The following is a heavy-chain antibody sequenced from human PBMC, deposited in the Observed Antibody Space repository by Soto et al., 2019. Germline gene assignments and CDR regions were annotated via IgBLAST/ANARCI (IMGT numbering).Heavy chain of an antibody. Sequence: SVKVSCKASGCTFTSSAVQWVRQARGQRLEWIGWIVVGSGNTNYAQKFQERVTITRDMSTSTAYMELSSLRSEDTAVYYCAATTTVLRFLEWLFGGMDVWGQGTTVTVSS. D-gene: IGHD3-3*01. CDR1: GCTFTSSA. CDR3: AATTTVLRFLEWLFGGMDV. J-gene: IGHJ6*02. CDR2: IVVGSGNT. V-gene: IGHV1-58*01.